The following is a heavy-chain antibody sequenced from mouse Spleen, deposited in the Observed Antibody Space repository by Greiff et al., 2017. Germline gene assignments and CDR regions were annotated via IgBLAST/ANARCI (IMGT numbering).Heavy chain of an antibody. D-gene: IGHD2-1*01. J-gene: IGHJ2*01. CDR2: IHPNSGST. CDR1: GYTFTSYW. Sequence: QVQLQQSGAELVKPGASVKLSCKASGYTFTSYWMHWVKQRPGQGLEWIGMIHPNSGSTNYNEKFKSKATLTVDKSSSTAYMQLSSLTSEDSAVYYCVPIYYGNTGYFDYWGQGTTLTVSS. V-gene: IGHV1-64*01. CDR3: VPIYYGNTGYFDY.